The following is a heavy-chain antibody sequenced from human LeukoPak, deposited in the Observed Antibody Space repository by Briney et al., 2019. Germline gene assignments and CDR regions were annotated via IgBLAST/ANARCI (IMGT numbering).Heavy chain of an antibody. J-gene: IGHJ3*02. CDR1: GGTFSSYA. Sequence: ASVKVSCKASGGTFSSYAISWVRQAPGQGLEWMGGIIPIFGTANYAQKFQGRVTITADESTSTAYMELSSLRSEDTAVYYCARGVLGYDSSGSLDAFDIWGQGTMVTVSS. CDR3: ARGVLGYDSSGSLDAFDI. V-gene: IGHV1-69*13. D-gene: IGHD3-22*01. CDR2: IIPIFGTA.